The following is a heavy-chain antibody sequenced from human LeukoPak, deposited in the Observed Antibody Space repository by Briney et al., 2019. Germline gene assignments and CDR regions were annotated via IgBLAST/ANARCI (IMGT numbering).Heavy chain of an antibody. V-gene: IGHV3-23*01. Sequence: GGSLRLSCAASGFTFSSYAMSWVRQAPGKGLEWVSAISGSGVSTYYADSVKGRFTISRDNSKNTLYLQMNSLRAEDTAVYYCAKVKFVGDGAFDIWGQGTMVTVSS. J-gene: IGHJ3*02. D-gene: IGHD4-17*01. CDR1: GFTFSSYA. CDR3: AKVKFVGDGAFDI. CDR2: ISGSGVST.